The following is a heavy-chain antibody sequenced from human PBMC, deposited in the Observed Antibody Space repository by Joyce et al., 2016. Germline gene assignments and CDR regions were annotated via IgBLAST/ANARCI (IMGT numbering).Heavy chain of an antibody. J-gene: IGHJ5*02. CDR2: SRDKASRYTT. Sequence: EMQLVESGGGLVQPGGSLRLSCAASGSTLTDHYVDWVRQAPGNGLEWIGRSRDKASRYTTEDAASVKGRFTISRDDSDNSVYLQMNSLKIEDTAVYYCSRGDPSTTNRFDPWGQGTLVFVSS. V-gene: IGHV3-72*01. D-gene: IGHD2-8*01. CDR1: GSTLTDHY. CDR3: SRGDPSTTNRFDP.